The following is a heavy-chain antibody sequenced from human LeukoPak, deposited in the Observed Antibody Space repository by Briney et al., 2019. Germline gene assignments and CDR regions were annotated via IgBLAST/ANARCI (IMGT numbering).Heavy chain of an antibody. CDR1: GYTFPANY. J-gene: IGHJ4*02. Sequence: ASVKVSCKASGYTFPANYMHWVRQAPGQGLEWMGWINPNSGGSNCAQKFQGRVTMTRETSISTAYMELSRLSSDNTAVYYCARVQVSDDNWGFFDYWGQGTLVSVSS. V-gene: IGHV1-2*02. CDR2: INPNSGGS. CDR3: ARVQVSDDNWGFFDY. D-gene: IGHD1-1*01.